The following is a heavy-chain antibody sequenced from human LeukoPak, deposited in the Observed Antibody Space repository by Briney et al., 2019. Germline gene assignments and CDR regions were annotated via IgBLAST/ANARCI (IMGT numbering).Heavy chain of an antibody. CDR1: GGTFSSYA. D-gene: IGHD6-13*01. CDR2: IIPIFGTA. V-gene: IGHV1-69*05. Sequence: SVNVSCKASGGTFSSYAISWVRPAPGQGLEWMGGIIPIFGTANYAQKFQGRVTITTDESTSTTYMELSSLRSEDTAVYYCARGRRWSRYSSSWPHDYWGQGTLVTVSS. J-gene: IGHJ4*02. CDR3: ARGRRWSRYSSSWPHDY.